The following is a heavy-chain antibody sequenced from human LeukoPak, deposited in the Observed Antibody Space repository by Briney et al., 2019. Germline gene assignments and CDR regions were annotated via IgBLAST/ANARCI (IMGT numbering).Heavy chain of an antibody. Sequence: SVKVSCKASGGTFSSYTISWVRQAPGQGREWMGRIIPILGIANYAQKFQGRVTITADKSTSTAYMELSSLRSEDTAVYYCAREGYYDSRARADWFDPWGRGTLVTVSS. CDR2: IIPILGIA. J-gene: IGHJ5*02. V-gene: IGHV1-69*04. D-gene: IGHD3-22*01. CDR1: GGTFSSYT. CDR3: AREGYYDSRARADWFDP.